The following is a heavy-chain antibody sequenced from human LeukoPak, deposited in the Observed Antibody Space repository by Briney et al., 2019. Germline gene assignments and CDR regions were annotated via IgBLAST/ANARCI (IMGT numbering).Heavy chain of an antibody. CDR3: ARHSEDGPWFDS. CDR2: RYYSGST. Sequence: SQTLSLTCTVSAGSITSRNYYWAWIRQPPGKGLEWLGSRYYSGSTYYNPSLESRVTISVDTSSNRFSLMLNSVTAADTAIYYCARHSEDGPWFDSWGQGTLVTVSS. V-gene: IGHV4-39*01. J-gene: IGHJ5*01. CDR1: AGSITSRNYY.